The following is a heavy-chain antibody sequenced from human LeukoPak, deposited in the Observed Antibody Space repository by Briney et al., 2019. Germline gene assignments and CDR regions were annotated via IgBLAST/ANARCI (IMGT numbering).Heavy chain of an antibody. Sequence: PGGSLRLFCAASGFTFSSYWMHWVRQAPGKGLVWVSRINSDGSSTSYADSVKGRFTISRDNAKNTLYLQMNSLRAEDTAVYYCARDIYDSSGYYPLSGGLVDYWGQGTLVTVSS. D-gene: IGHD3-22*01. V-gene: IGHV3-74*01. CDR3: ARDIYDSSGYYPLSGGLVDY. CDR2: INSDGSST. CDR1: GFTFSSYW. J-gene: IGHJ4*02.